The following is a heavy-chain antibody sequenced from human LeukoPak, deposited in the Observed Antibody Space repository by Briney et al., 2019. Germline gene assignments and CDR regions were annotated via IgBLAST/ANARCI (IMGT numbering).Heavy chain of an antibody. V-gene: IGHV1-8*01. Sequence: ASVKVSCKASGYTFTSYDINWVRQATGQGLERMGWMNPNSGNTGYAQKFQGRVTMTRNTSISTAYMELSSLRSEDTAVYYCASNVAVAGAFDIWGQGTMVTVSS. CDR2: MNPNSGNT. J-gene: IGHJ3*02. CDR1: GYTFTSYD. D-gene: IGHD6-19*01. CDR3: ASNVAVAGAFDI.